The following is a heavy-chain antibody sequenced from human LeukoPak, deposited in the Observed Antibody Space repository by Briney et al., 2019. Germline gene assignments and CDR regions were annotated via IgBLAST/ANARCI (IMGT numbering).Heavy chain of an antibody. CDR1: GGSISSSSYY. CDR3: ARNDGSYAFDI. V-gene: IGHV4-39*01. Sequence: SETLSLTCTVSGGSISSSSYYWGWIRQPPGKGLEWIGSIYYSGSTYYNPSLKSRVTISVDTSKNQFSLKLSSATAADTAVYYCARNDGSYAFDIWGQGTMVTVSS. D-gene: IGHD1-1*01. CDR2: IYYSGST. J-gene: IGHJ3*02.